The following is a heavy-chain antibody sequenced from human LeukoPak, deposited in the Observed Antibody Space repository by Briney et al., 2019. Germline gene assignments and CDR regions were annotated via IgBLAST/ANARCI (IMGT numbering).Heavy chain of an antibody. J-gene: IGHJ4*02. V-gene: IGHV3-7*01. CDR3: ARDPVSSSFDY. Sequence: QAGGSLRLSCVASGFTFSSFWMSWVRQAPGKGLEFVANIDKDGSVRNYVDSVKGRFIISRDNAKNSLYLQMDSLRAEDTAVYFWARDPVSSSFDYWGLGTPVTVSS. CDR2: IDKDGSVR. D-gene: IGHD5/OR15-5a*01. CDR1: GFTFSSFW.